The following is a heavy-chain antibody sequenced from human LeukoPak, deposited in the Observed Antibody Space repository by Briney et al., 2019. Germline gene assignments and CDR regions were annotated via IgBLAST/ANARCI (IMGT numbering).Heavy chain of an antibody. CDR1: GFTVSRSY. Sequence: PGGSLRLSCAASGFTVSRSYLTWVRQPPGKGLEWVSAIYSRGSTYYADSVKGRFTISRDNSKNTVYLQMSSLRAEDTAMYYCARVSAGDDSTPAATFDYWGQGTLVTVSS. V-gene: IGHV3-53*03. D-gene: IGHD2-2*01. J-gene: IGHJ4*02. CDR3: ARVSAGDDSTPAATFDY. CDR2: IYSRGST.